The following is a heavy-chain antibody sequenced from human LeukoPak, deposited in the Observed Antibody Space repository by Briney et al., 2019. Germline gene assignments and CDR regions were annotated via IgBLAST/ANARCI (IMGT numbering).Heavy chain of an antibody. CDR3: ARAQAVAGTTFDY. Sequence: SETLSLACTVSGGSISSSSYYWGWIRQPPGKGLEWIGSIYYSGSTYYNPSLKSRVTISVDTSKNQFSLKLSSVTAADTAVYYCARAQAVAGTTFDYWGQGTLVTVSS. V-gene: IGHV4-39*01. D-gene: IGHD6-19*01. J-gene: IGHJ4*02. CDR1: GGSISSSSYY. CDR2: IYYSGST.